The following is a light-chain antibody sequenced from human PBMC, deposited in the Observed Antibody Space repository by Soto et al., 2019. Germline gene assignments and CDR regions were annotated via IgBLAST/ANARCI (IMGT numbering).Light chain of an antibody. CDR2: AAS. Sequence: DIQMTQSPSSLSASVGDRVTITCRASEDISNYLAWFQQKPGEAPKSLIYAASSLQSGVTSKFSGSGSGTDFTLTISSLQPEDFATYYCQQYSGYPLTFGGGTKVEIK. CDR3: QQYSGYPLT. J-gene: IGKJ4*01. CDR1: EDISNY. V-gene: IGKV1-16*02.